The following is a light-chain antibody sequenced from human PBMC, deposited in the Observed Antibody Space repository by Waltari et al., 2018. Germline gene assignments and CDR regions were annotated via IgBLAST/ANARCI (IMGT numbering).Light chain of an antibody. Sequence: QSALTQPRSVSGSPGQSVTISCTGASSDIGGYNYVSWYQQPPGKAPKLMIYDVSKRPSGVSYRFSGSKSGNTASLTISGLQAEDETDYYCCSYAGSYTWVFGGGTKLTVL. J-gene: IGLJ3*02. CDR1: SSDIGGYNY. CDR3: CSYAGSYTWV. V-gene: IGLV2-11*01. CDR2: DVS.